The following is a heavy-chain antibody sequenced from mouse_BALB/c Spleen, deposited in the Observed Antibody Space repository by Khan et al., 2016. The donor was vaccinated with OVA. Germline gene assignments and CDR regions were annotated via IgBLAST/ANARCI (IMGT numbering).Heavy chain of an antibody. J-gene: IGHJ2*01. V-gene: IGHV1-7*01. CDR1: GYTFSTYW. Sequence: QIQLVQSGAELAKPGASVKMSCKASGYTFSTYWIHWVKQRPGQGLEWIGYINLSSGYTYYNQRFTDKATLTADKSSSTAYMQLSSLTSEDSAVYYCARDRIDYWGQGTTLTVSS. CDR3: ARDRIDY. CDR2: INLSSGYT.